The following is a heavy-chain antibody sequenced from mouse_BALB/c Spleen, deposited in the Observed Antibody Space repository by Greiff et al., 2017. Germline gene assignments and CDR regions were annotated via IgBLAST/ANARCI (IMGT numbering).Heavy chain of an antibody. J-gene: IGHJ3*01. V-gene: IGHV1-9*01. CDR2: ILPGSGST. CDR3: ARGGGTGAY. CDR1: GYTFSSYW. Sequence: LVESGAELMKPGASVKISCKATGYTFSSYWIEWVKQRPGHGLEWIGEILPGSGSTNYNEKFKGKATFTADTSSNPAYMQLSSLTSEDSAVYYCARGGGTGAYWGQGTLVTVSA. D-gene: IGHD3-3*01.